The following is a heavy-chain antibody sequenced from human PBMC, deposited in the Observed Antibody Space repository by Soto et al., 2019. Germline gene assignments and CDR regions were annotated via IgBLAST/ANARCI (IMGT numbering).Heavy chain of an antibody. CDR3: VSPVLQTAMWNAY. Sequence: GGSLRLSCAASGFTFSDHYMDWVRQAPGRGLEWVGRTRNKAKSYSTVYAASLRGRFTISRDDSKDSVYLQMHSLKTEDTAVYYCVSPVLQTAMWNAYWGQGTLVTVSS. V-gene: IGHV3-72*01. J-gene: IGHJ4*02. D-gene: IGHD2-2*01. CDR2: TRNKAKSYST. CDR1: GFTFSDHY.